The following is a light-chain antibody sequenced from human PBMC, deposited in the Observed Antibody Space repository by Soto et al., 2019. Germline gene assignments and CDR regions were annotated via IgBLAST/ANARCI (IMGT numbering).Light chain of an antibody. J-gene: IGLJ3*02. Sequence: QAVLTQPASVSGSPGQSVTISCTGTSSDVGTYNYVSWYQQHPGKAPKLMVYEIYNRPSGVSSRFSGSASGNTASLTISGLQAEDEGDYYCSSYTSSSTWVFGGGTKLTVL. CDR1: SSDVGTYNY. CDR2: EIY. CDR3: SSYTSSSTWV. V-gene: IGLV2-14*01.